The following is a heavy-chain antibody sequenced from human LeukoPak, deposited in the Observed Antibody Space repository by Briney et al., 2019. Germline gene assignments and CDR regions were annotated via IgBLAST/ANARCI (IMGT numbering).Heavy chain of an antibody. V-gene: IGHV4-59*08. J-gene: IGHJ4*02. CDR3: ARLGSSWDEFDY. CDR1: GGSISSYY. CDR2: IYYSGST. Sequence: SSETLSLTCTVSGGSISSYYWSWIRQPPGKGLEWIGYIYYSGSTNYNPSLKSRVTISVDTSKNQFSLKLSSVTAADTAVYYCARLGSSWDEFDYWGQGTLVTVSS. D-gene: IGHD6-13*01.